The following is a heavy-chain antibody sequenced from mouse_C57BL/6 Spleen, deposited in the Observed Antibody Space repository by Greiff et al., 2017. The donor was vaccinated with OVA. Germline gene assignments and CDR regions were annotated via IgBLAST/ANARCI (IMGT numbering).Heavy chain of an antibody. CDR1: GYSITSGYD. V-gene: IGHV3-1*01. CDR2: ISYSGST. CDR3: ARSRSYYFDY. J-gene: IGHJ2*01. Sequence: EVQLQQSGPGMVKPSQSLSLTCTVTGYSITSGYDWHWIRHFPGNKLEWMGYISYSGSTNYNPSLKSRISITHDTSKNHFFLKLNSVTTEDTATYYCARSRSYYFDYWGQGTTLTVSS.